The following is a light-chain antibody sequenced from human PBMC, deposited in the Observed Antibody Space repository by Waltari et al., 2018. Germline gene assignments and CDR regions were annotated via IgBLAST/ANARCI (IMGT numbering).Light chain of an antibody. CDR3: QYRTNWPLT. CDR2: DTS. Sequence: DIVLTQSPGTLSLSPGERATLSCRTSQSVTSYLAWYQQKPGQPPRLLIYDTSNRATGIPSRFTGSGSGTDFTLTISSLEPEDFAVYYCQYRTNWPLTFGGGTKVEMK. J-gene: IGKJ4*01. CDR1: QSVTSY. V-gene: IGKV3-11*01.